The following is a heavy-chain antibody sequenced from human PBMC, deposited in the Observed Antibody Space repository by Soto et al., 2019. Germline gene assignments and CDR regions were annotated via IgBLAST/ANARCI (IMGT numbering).Heavy chain of an antibody. D-gene: IGHD1-26*01. Sequence: GGSLRLSCVASGFLFDTYGMHWVRQTPGKGLEWVAIISYDGSHKEYADSVKGRFAISRDNSENTLYLQMNNLGVEDTSLYYCAPSASSDHWGQGSQVTVSS. V-gene: IGHV3-30*03. J-gene: IGHJ4*02. CDR3: APSASSDH. CDR1: GFLFDTYG. CDR2: ISYDGSHK.